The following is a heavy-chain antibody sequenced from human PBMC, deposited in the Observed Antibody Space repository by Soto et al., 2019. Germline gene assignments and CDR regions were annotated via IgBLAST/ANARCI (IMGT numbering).Heavy chain of an antibody. J-gene: IGHJ3*01. CDR3: ARSGLTVVGVIIMSNDSFDF. CDR1: GYTFTDYY. Sequence: QVQLVQSGAEVKKPGASVKVSCKASGYTFTDYYIHWVRQAPGQGLEWMGGIGPNSGSTKYAQKFQGRVTLTSDTAINTAYMELSRLRSEDTAVYYCARSGLTVVGVIIMSNDSFDFWGQGTMVSVSS. V-gene: IGHV1-2*02. CDR2: IGPNSGST. D-gene: IGHD3-3*01.